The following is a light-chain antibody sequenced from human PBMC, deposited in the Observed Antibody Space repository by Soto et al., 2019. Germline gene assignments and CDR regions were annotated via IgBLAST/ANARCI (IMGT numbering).Light chain of an antibody. V-gene: IGLV2-14*03. CDR3: NSFTTTXTYV. J-gene: IGLJ1*01. CDR2: DLS. Sequence: QSSLTQPASVAGSPGQSITISCTGASSDVGGFDHVSWYQQHPGKVPRLLIYDLSSRPSGVSDRFSGSKSGNTASLTISGLQAEDEADYYCNSFTTTXTYVFGTGTKVTVL. CDR1: SSDVGGFDH.